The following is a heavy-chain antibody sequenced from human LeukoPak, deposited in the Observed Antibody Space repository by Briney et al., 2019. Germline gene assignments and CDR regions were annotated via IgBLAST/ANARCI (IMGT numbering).Heavy chain of an antibody. CDR1: GFTFSYYS. Sequence: GGSLRLSCAASGFTFSYYSMNWVRQAPGKGLEWVSAISGSGGSTYYADSVKGRFTISRDNSKNTLYLQMNSLRAEDTAVYYCAKLDGILTGYSRTLFDYWGQGTLVTVSS. CDR3: AKLDGILTGYSRTLFDY. J-gene: IGHJ4*02. CDR2: ISGSGGST. D-gene: IGHD3-9*01. V-gene: IGHV3-23*01.